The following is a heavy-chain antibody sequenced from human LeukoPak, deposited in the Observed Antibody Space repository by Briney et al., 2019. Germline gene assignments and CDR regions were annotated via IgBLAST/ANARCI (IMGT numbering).Heavy chain of an antibody. J-gene: IGHJ3*02. Sequence: PGGSLRLSCAASGFTFSSYWMSWVRQAPGKGLEWVANMDQDGTEKNYVDSVKGRFTISRDNAKNLVYVQMNSLRAEDTALYYCAGDRGYSTYDIWGQGTMVTVSS. V-gene: IGHV3-7*05. CDR1: GFTFSSYW. CDR2: MDQDGTEK. CDR3: AGDRGYSTYDI. D-gene: IGHD5-18*01.